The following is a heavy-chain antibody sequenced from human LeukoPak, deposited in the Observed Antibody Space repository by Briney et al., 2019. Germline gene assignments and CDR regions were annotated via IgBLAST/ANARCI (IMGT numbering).Heavy chain of an antibody. CDR3: AKGRTNDY. J-gene: IGHJ4*02. Sequence: QPGGSLRLSCAASGFTFSTYAMSWVRQTPEKGLEWVSAISDTGGNTFYADSVKGRFTTSRDNSKNTLYLQMNSLRAEDTAIYYCAKGRTNDYWGQGTLVTVSS. CDR1: GFTFSTYA. D-gene: IGHD1/OR15-1a*01. V-gene: IGHV3-23*01. CDR2: ISDTGGNT.